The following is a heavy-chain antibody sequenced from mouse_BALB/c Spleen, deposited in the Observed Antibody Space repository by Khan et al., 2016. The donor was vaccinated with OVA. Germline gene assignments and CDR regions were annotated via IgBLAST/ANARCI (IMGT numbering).Heavy chain of an antibody. CDR1: GFTFSSYG. Sequence: EVELVESGGDLVKPGGSLKLSCAASGFTFSSYGMSWVRQTPDKRLEWVATISSDGSYTYYPDSVKGRFTISRGNVKNTLYLQMSSLKSEDTAMYYCASHLTGSFAYWGQGTLVTVSA. J-gene: IGHJ3*01. V-gene: IGHV5-6*01. CDR2: ISSDGSYT. CDR3: ASHLTGSFAY. D-gene: IGHD4-1*01.